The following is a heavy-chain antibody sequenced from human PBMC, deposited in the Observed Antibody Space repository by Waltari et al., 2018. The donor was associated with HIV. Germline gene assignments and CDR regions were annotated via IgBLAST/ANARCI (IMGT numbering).Heavy chain of an antibody. Sequence: EVQLVESGGGLVQPGGSLRLSCATSGFTFSSFSQNWVRQAPGKGLEFISYISGSSSTIYYADSVKGRFTISRDNARNSLYLQMNSLRAEDTAVYYCARDGWLRSAYGMDVWGQGTTVTVS. CDR1: GFTFSSFS. CDR2: ISGSSSTI. J-gene: IGHJ6*02. D-gene: IGHD5-12*01. CDR3: ARDGWLRSAYGMDV. V-gene: IGHV3-48*01.